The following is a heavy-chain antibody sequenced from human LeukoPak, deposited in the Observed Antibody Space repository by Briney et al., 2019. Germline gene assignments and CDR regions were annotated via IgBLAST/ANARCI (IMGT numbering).Heavy chain of an antibody. CDR3: ARELDVDTAMDY. CDR1: GGSISSYY. Sequence: PPETLSLTCTVSGGSISSYYWSWIRQPPGKGLEWIEYIYYSGSTNYNPSLKSRVTISVDTSKNQFSLKLSSVTAADTAVYYCARELDVDTAMDYWGQGTLVTVSS. J-gene: IGHJ4*02. D-gene: IGHD5-18*01. CDR2: IYYSGST. V-gene: IGHV4-59*12.